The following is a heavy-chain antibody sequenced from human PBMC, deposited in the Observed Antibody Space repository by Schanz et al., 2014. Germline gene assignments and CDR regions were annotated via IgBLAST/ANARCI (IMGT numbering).Heavy chain of an antibody. D-gene: IGHD2-2*02. CDR2: TSHDGSFT. J-gene: IGHJ6*02. CDR3: AKHLYQYNYYGMDV. V-gene: IGHV3-33*03. CDR1: GFTFSKYG. Sequence: QVQLVESGGGVVQPGRSLRLSCAASGFTFSKYGMHWVRQAPGKGLVWVSRTSHDGSFTTFADSVKGRFTISRDNAKNALYLQLNSLRADDTAVYYCAKHLYQYNYYGMDVWGQGTTVTVSS.